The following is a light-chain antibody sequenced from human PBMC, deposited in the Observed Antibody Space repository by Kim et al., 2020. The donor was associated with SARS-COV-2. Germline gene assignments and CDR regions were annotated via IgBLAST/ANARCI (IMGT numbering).Light chain of an antibody. V-gene: IGKV3-11*01. CDR1: QSVSSY. CDR3: QLRTNWPPGFS. Sequence: PGERATLSCRASQSVSSYLAWYQHTPGQAPRLLIYEASYRASGIPARFSGSGSGTDFTLTISSLQPEDFAIYYCQLRTNWPPGFSFGQGTRLEIK. J-gene: IGKJ5*01. CDR2: EAS.